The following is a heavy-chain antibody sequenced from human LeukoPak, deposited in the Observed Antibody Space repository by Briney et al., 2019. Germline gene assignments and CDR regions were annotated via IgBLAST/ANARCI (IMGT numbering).Heavy chain of an antibody. D-gene: IGHD2-2*01. CDR2: ISSSSSTI. CDR3: ARDRYCSTTSCYGNWFDP. CDR1: GFTFSSYS. Sequence: GGSLRLSCAASGFTFSSYSMNWVRQAPGNGLEWVSYISSSSSTIYYAGSVKGRFTISRDNAKNSLYLQMNSLRAEDTAVYYCARDRYCSTTSCYGNWFDPWGQGTLVTVSS. J-gene: IGHJ5*02. V-gene: IGHV3-48*04.